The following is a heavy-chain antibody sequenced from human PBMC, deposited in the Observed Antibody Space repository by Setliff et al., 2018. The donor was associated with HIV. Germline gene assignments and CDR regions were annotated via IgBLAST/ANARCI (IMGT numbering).Heavy chain of an antibody. J-gene: IGHJ4*02. CDR3: ARGLVPGNY. Sequence: PGGSLRLSCTVSGFPFDIFAMSWVRQAPGKGLEWVSALNSADGGTYYADSVKGRFTSSIDNAKNSLYLQMNSLRAEDTAFYYGARGLVPGNYWGQGTLGTVSS. CDR1: GFPFDIFA. CDR2: LNSADGGT. V-gene: IGHV3-20*04. D-gene: IGHD2-2*01.